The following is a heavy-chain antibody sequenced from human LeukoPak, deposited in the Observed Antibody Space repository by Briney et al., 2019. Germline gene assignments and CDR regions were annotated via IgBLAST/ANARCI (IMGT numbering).Heavy chain of an antibody. Sequence: PGGSLRLSCAASGFTFNSYHMNWVRQAPGKGLEWVSSITSSSSYTYYAESVKGRFTISRDNAKNTMYLQMNSLGAEDAAVYYCVRGTYSSALGWFDTWGQGTLVTVSS. D-gene: IGHD6-19*01. CDR1: GFTFNSYH. CDR3: VRGTYSSALGWFDT. J-gene: IGHJ5*02. CDR2: ITSSSSYT. V-gene: IGHV3-21*01.